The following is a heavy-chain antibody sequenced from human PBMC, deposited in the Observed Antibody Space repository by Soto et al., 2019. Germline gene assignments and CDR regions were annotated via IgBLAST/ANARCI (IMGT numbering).Heavy chain of an antibody. CDR2: INSDGSST. Sequence: GGSLRLSCAASGFTLSSYWMTWVRQAPGKGLVWVSRINSDGSSTSYADSVKGRFTISRDNAKNTLYLQMNSLRAEDTAVYYCARDVTVTTYYYYYYMDVWGKGTTVTVSS. V-gene: IGHV3-74*01. J-gene: IGHJ6*03. D-gene: IGHD4-17*01. CDR1: GFTLSSYW. CDR3: ARDVTVTTYYYYYYMDV.